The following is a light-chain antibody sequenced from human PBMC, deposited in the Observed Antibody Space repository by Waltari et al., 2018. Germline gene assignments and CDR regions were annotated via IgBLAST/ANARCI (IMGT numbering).Light chain of an antibody. CDR2: GAS. CDR3: QQYNNWPGYT. Sequence: EIVMTQSPATLSVSPGERATLSCRASQSVSSNLAWYHQKPGQAPRLLTYGASTRATGIPARFRGSGSGTEFTLTISSLQSEDFAVYYCQQYNNWPGYTFGQGTKLEIK. CDR1: QSVSSN. J-gene: IGKJ2*01. V-gene: IGKV3-15*01.